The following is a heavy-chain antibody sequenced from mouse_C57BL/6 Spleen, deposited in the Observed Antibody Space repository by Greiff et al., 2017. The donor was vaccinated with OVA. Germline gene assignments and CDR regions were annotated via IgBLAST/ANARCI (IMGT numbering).Heavy chain of an antibody. V-gene: IGHV1-54*01. D-gene: IGHD2-4*01. CDR2: INPGSGGT. Sequence: QVQLKESGAELVRPGTSVKVSCKASGYAFTNYLIEWVKQRPGQGLEWIGVINPGSGGTNYNEKFKGKATLTADKSSSTAYMQLSSLTSEDSAVYFCARSRANDYDEEAMDYWGQGTSVTVSS. CDR3: ARSRANDYDEEAMDY. J-gene: IGHJ4*01. CDR1: GYAFTNYL.